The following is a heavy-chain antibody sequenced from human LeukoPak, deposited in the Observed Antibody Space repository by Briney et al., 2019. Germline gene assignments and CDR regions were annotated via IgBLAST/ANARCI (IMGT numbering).Heavy chain of an antibody. D-gene: IGHD2-8*01. CDR3: TTATLGYCINGGCERFDP. CDR1: GFTFSNVW. CDR2: IKTKTDGETT. J-gene: IGHJ5*02. Sequence: PGVSLRLSGAASGFTFSNVWMSWVRQAPGKGREWVARIKTKTDGETTDYAAPVKGRFTTSRDDSKNTLYLQMNSLKTQGTAVYYCTTATLGYCINGGCERFDPWGQGTLVTVSS. V-gene: IGHV3-15*01.